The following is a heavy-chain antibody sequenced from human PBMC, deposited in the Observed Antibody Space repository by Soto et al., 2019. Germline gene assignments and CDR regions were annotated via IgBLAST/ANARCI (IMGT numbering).Heavy chain of an antibody. CDR1: GYTFTSYG. D-gene: IGHD6-13*01. V-gene: IGHV1-18*01. Sequence: QVQLVQSGAEVKKPGASVKVSCKASGYTFTSYGISWVRQAPGQGLEWMGWISAYNGNTNYAQKLQGRVTMTTDTSXXTAYMELRSLRANDTAVYYCAVIEVAAAGTGYFDYWGQGTLVTVSS. CDR3: AVIEVAAAGTGYFDY. J-gene: IGHJ4*02. CDR2: ISAYNGNT.